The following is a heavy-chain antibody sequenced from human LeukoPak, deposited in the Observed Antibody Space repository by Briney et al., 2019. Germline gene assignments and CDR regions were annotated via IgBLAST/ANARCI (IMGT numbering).Heavy chain of an antibody. CDR1: GFTFSSYS. J-gene: IGHJ4*02. D-gene: IGHD5-18*01. CDR2: ISSGSKYI. V-gene: IGHV3-21*01. CDR3: ARALSYSYGSMDF. Sequence: PGGSLRLSCVDSGFTFSSYSMNWVRQAPGKGLEWVSSISSGSKYIYNADSVKGRFTISRDNSKNSLHLQMNSLRVEDTAVYYCARALSYSYGSMDFWGQGTLVIVSS.